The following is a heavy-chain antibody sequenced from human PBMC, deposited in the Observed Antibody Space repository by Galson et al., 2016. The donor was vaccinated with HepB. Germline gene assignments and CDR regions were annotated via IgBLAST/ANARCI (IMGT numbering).Heavy chain of an antibody. J-gene: IGHJ4*01. CDR1: GFTGFTFSSYW. CDR2: ISLDGSVT. D-gene: IGHD5-24*01. CDR3: GASRDGYIDY. Sequence: SLRLCCAASGFTGFTFSSYWMHWVRQAPGKGLVWVSRISLDGSVTIYGDSVKGRFSTSRDNAKNTLFLQMNSRRVEDTAVYYCGASRDGYIDYWGQGALVTISS. V-gene: IGHV3-74*01.